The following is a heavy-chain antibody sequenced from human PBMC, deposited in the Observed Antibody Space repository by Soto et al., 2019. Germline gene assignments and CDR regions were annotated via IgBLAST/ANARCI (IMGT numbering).Heavy chain of an antibody. D-gene: IGHD7-27*01. CDR1: GFTFSSYG. J-gene: IGHJ6*02. CDR2: ISYDGSNK. V-gene: IGHV3-30*18. Sequence: QVQLVESGGGVVQPGRSLRLSCAASGFTFSSYGMHWVRQAPGKGLEWVAVISYDGSNKYYADSVKGRFTISRDNSKNTLYLQMNSLRAEDTAVYYCAKSKVTGDRDYYYGMDVWGQGTTVTVSS. CDR3: AKSKVTGDRDYYYGMDV.